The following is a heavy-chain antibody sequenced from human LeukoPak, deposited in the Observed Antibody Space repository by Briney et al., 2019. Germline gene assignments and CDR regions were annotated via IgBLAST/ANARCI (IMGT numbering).Heavy chain of an antibody. V-gene: IGHV3-30-3*01. CDR3: ARDPVSIVLRINFDY. CDR1: GFTFSSYA. D-gene: IGHD1-26*01. CDR2: ISNDGNNK. J-gene: IGHJ4*02. Sequence: GGSLRLSCAASGFTFSSYAMHWVRQAPGKGLEWVAAISNDGNNKYYADSVKGRFTISRDNSKNTLYLQMNSLRAEDTALYYCARDPVSIVLRINFDYWGQGTLVTVSS.